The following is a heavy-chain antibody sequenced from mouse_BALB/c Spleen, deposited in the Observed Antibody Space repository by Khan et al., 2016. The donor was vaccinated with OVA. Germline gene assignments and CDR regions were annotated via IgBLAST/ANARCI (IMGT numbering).Heavy chain of an antibody. V-gene: IGHV1-7*01. CDR3: ANHGSSSAWLAY. Sequence: VQLQQSGAELAKPGASVKMSCKASGYTFTSYWMHWVKQRPGQGLEWIGYINPSTGDTEYNQRFKDKATLTADKSSSTAYMQRSSLTTEEAAVYYCANHGSSSAWLAYWGQGTLVTVSA. D-gene: IGHD1-1*01. J-gene: IGHJ3*01. CDR2: INPSTGDT. CDR1: GYTFTSYW.